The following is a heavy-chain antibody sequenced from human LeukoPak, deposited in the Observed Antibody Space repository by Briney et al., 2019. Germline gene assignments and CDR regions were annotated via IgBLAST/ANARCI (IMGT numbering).Heavy chain of an antibody. J-gene: IGHJ6*03. Sequence: GGSLRLSCAASGFTFSSYWMSWVRQAPGKGLERVANIKQDKSEKYYLDSVKGRFTIFRDNAKNSLYLQMNSLRAEDTAVYYCARVEETLTTAAIIRKYDYNYYYMDVWGKGTTVTVSS. CDR3: ARVEETLTTAAIIRKYDYNYYYMDV. CDR1: GFTFSSYW. CDR2: IKQDKSEK. D-gene: IGHD4-11*01. V-gene: IGHV3-7*01.